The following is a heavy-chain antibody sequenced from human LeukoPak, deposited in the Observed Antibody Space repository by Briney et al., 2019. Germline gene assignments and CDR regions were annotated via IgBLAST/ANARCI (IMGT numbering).Heavy chain of an antibody. CDR1: GASLSDYW. J-gene: IGHJ3*01. D-gene: IGHD2-15*01. Sequence: SETLSLTCAIYGASLSDYWWSWVRQPPGAGLEWIGEVTDGGYTNYKSSLKSRASISVDMAKNQFSLRLTSVTAADTAKYYCAWITANGGSDDAFDVWGQGTMISVSS. V-gene: IGHV4-34*01. CDR2: VTDGGYT. CDR3: AWITANGGSDDAFDV.